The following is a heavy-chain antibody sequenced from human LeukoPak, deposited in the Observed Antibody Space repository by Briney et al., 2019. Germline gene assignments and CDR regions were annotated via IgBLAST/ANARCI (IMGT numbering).Heavy chain of an antibody. CDR3: AKGGSGWFENWFDP. CDR2: ISWNSGSI. D-gene: IGHD6-19*01. CDR1: GFTFDDYA. J-gene: IGHJ5*02. V-gene: IGHV3-9*01. Sequence: GRSLRLSCAASGFTFDDYAMHWVRQAPGKGLEWVSGISWNSGSIGYADSVKGRFTISRDNAKNSLYLQMNSLRAEDTVLYYCAKGGSGWFENWFDPWGQGTLVTVSS.